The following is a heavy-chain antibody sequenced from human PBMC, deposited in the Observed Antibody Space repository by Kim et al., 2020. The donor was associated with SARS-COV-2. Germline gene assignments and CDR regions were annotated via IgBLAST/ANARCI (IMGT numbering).Heavy chain of an antibody. D-gene: IGHD6-19*01. J-gene: IGHJ4*01. Sequence: SETLSLTCTVSGGSISSYYWSWIRQPPGKGLEWIGYIYYSGSTNYNPSLKSRVTISVDTSKNQFSLKLSSVTAADTAVYYCAGQSIAVAIDYWGHGTLVTVSS. CDR2: IYYSGST. V-gene: IGHV4-59*01. CDR1: GGSISSYY. CDR3: AGQSIAVAIDY.